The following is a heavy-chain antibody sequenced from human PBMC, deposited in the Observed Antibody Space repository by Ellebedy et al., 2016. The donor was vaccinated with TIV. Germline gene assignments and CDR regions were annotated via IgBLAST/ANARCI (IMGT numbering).Heavy chain of an antibody. CDR1: GGSIRTNNYY. CDR2: IYYSGST. D-gene: IGHD6-19*01. Sequence: MPSETLSLTCSVSGGSIRTNNYYWGWIRQPPGKGLEWIATIYYSGSTNYNPSLNSRVTISIDTSKNQFSLRLSSVTAADTSVYYCARWVAVAATYCDYWGQGTLVTVSS. V-gene: IGHV4-39*01. CDR3: ARWVAVAATYCDY. J-gene: IGHJ4*02.